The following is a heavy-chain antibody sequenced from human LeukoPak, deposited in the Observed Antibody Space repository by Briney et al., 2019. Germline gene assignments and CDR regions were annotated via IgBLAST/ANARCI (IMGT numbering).Heavy chain of an antibody. J-gene: IGHJ4*02. Sequence: GGSLRLSCAASGFTFSSYAMSWVRQAPGKGLEWVSAISGSGGSTYYADSVEGRFTISRDNSKNTLYLQMNSLRAEDTAVYYCAKGTTKGSSWYYYFDYWGQGTLVTVSS. D-gene: IGHD6-13*01. V-gene: IGHV3-23*01. CDR2: ISGSGGST. CDR3: AKGTTKGSSWYYYFDY. CDR1: GFTFSSYA.